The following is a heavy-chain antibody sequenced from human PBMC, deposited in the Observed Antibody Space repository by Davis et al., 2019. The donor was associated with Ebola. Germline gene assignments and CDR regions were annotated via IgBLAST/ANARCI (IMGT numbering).Heavy chain of an antibody. Sequence: PGGSLRLSCAASGFTFSSYAMSWVRQAPGKGLEWVSGISGSGGITYYVDSVKGRFTISRDNAKNSLYLQMNSLRDEGTAVYYCARTGSSGLLHYYYYGMDVWGQGTTITVSS. CDR1: GFTFSSYA. J-gene: IGHJ6*02. CDR3: ARTGSSGLLHYYYYGMDV. V-gene: IGHV3-23*01. CDR2: ISGSGGIT. D-gene: IGHD3-10*01.